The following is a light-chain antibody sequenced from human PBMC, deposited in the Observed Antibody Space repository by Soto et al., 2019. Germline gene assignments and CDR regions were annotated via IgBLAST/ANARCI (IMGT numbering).Light chain of an antibody. CDR1: QDIGLF. CDR3: QQLKSYPLS. V-gene: IGKV1-9*01. Sequence: DIQLTQSPSFLSASVGDRVSITCRASQDIGLFLAWYQQIPGQAPRLLMYGSSRSENGVPSRFSGSESGTEFTLTVSSLQPEDFGTYYCQQLKSYPLSFGGGTKV. CDR2: GSS. J-gene: IGKJ4*01.